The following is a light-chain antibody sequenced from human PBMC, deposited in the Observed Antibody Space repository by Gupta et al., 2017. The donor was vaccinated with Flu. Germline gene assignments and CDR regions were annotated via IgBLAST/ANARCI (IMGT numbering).Light chain of an antibody. Sequence: IQITHSPSSLSASVGDRVTIRCRASQTISGSLNWYQQKPGQAPKLLIYASSSWKSGVQSRFSGSGYGTDFTLTITRLQPEDSATYYCQESYSTTRTFGQGTKVEIK. CDR1: QTISGS. CDR2: ASS. CDR3: QESYSTTRT. J-gene: IGKJ1*01. V-gene: IGKV1-39*01.